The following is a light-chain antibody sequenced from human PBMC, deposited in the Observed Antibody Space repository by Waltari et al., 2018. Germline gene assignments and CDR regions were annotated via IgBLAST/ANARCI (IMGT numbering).Light chain of an antibody. J-gene: IGKJ1*01. CDR1: QSIGNY. Sequence: DIQMTQSPSSLSAVVGDRVTITCRASQSIGNYLNWYQQKPGKAPQLLIYSASSLQRGVPSRFSGRGSGTEFSLTISGLQPDDFATYYCQESYSRPPSTFGQGTKVDIK. V-gene: IGKV1-39*01. CDR2: SAS. CDR3: QESYSRPPST.